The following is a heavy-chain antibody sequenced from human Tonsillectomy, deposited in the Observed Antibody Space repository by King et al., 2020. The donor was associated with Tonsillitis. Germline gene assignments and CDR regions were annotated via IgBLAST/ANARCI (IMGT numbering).Heavy chain of an antibody. CDR2: ISNDGSNK. V-gene: IGHV3-30-3*01. J-gene: IGHJ4*02. D-gene: IGHD6-13*01. Sequence: VQLVESGGGVVQPGRSLRLSCAASGFTFSTYTMHWVRQAPGKGLEWVAVISNDGSNKYYADSVQGRFTISRDKSKNTLYLQMNSLRAEDTAVYYCARDSLYDSGRGIVLDFWGQGTLVTVSS. CDR3: ARDSLYDSGRGIVLDF. CDR1: GFTFSTYT.